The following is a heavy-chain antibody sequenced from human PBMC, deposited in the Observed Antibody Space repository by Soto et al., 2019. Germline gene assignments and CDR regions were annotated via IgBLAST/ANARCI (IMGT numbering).Heavy chain of an antibody. CDR1: GFPFSSYA. CDR2: ISGSGGTP. V-gene: IGHV3-23*01. J-gene: IGHJ4*02. Sequence: HPGGSLRLSCAASGFPFSSYAMSWVRQAPGKGLEWVSAISGSGGTPYYADSVRGRFTISRDNSKNTLSLQMNSLRVEDTAVYYCAKDRDYFDYWGQGALVTVSS. CDR3: AKDRDYFDY.